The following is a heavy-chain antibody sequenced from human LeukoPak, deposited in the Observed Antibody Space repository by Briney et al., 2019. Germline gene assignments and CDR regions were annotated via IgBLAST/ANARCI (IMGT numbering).Heavy chain of an antibody. D-gene: IGHD3-22*01. Sequence: PSETLSLTCTVSGGSMGSSGYYWGWIRQPPGKGLEWIGSIYYSGTTYYNPSLKSRVTISVDTSKSQFSLKLSSVTAADTAVYYCARHRHYYDSTSTGDYWGQGTLVTVSS. CDR2: IYYSGTT. J-gene: IGHJ4*02. V-gene: IGHV4-39*01. CDR1: GGSMGSSGYY. CDR3: ARHRHYYDSTSTGDY.